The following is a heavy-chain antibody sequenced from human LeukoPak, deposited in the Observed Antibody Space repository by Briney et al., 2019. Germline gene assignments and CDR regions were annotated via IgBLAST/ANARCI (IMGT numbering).Heavy chain of an antibody. CDR1: GGTFSSYA. D-gene: IGHD2-2*01. CDR2: IIPIFGTA. V-gene: IGHV1-69*13. Sequence: ASVKVSCKASGGTFSSYAISWVRQAPGQGLEWMGGIIPIFGTANYAQKFQGRVTITADESTSTAYMELSSLRSEDTAVYYCARSTFDIVVVPAVPLYYFDYWGQGTLVTVSS. J-gene: IGHJ4*02. CDR3: ARSTFDIVVVPAVPLYYFDY.